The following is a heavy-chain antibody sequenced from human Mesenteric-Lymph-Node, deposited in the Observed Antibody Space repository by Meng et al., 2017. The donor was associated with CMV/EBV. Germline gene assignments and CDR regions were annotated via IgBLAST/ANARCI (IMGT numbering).Heavy chain of an antibody. Sequence: GGSLRLSCAASGFSVSDNYINWVRQAPGKGLEWVSVLYDGGNTYYSDSVKGRFIISRDNSKNTVYLQMNSLRAEDTAVYYCTSPGFRYEYKMDVWGQGTTVTVSS. V-gene: IGHV3-53*01. CDR2: LYDGGNT. D-gene: IGHD3-9*01. CDR3: TSPGFRYEYKMDV. J-gene: IGHJ6*02. CDR1: GFSVSDNY.